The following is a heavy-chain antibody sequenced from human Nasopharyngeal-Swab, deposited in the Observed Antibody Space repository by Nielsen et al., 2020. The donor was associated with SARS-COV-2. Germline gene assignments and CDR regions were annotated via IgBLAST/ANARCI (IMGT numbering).Heavy chain of an antibody. Sequence: GGSLRLSCAASGFTFSSYDMHWVRQATGKGLEGVSAIGTAGDTYYPGSVKGRFTISRENAKNSLYLQMNSLRAGDTAVYYCARANLGYYYGSGSYAFDIWGQGTMVTVSS. V-gene: IGHV3-13*01. J-gene: IGHJ3*02. CDR2: IGTAGDT. CDR1: GFTFSSYD. D-gene: IGHD3-10*01. CDR3: ARANLGYYYGSGSYAFDI.